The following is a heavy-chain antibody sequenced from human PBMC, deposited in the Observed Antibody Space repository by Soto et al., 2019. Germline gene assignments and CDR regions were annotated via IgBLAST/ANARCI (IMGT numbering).Heavy chain of an antibody. CDR2: ISAYNGNT. Sequence: ASVKVSCKASGYTFTSYGISWVRQAPGQGLEWMGWISAYNGNTNYAQKLQGRVTMTTDTSTSTAYMELRSLRSDDTAVYYCARDPSSSWYEDDAFDIWGQGTMVTVS. D-gene: IGHD6-13*01. J-gene: IGHJ3*02. V-gene: IGHV1-18*01. CDR3: ARDPSSSWYEDDAFDI. CDR1: GYTFTSYG.